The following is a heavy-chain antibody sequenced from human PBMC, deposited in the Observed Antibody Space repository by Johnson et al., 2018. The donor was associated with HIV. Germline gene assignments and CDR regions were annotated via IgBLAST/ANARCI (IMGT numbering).Heavy chain of an antibody. CDR1: GFTVSSNY. J-gene: IGHJ3*02. CDR2: IYSGGST. Sequence: VQLVESGGGLIQPGGSLRLSCAASGFTVSSNYMSWLRQAPGKGLEWVSVIYSGGSTYYADSVKGRFTISRDNSKNTLYLQMNSLRAEDTAVYYCAREVPGKAFDIWGQGTMVTVSS. V-gene: IGHV3-66*03. D-gene: IGHD2-2*01. CDR3: AREVPGKAFDI.